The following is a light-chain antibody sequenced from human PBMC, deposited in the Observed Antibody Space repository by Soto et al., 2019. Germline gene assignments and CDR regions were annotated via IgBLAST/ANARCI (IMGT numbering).Light chain of an antibody. Sequence: EIQMAQSGSTLSASVGDRVTRTCRASQSISSWLAWYQQKPGKAPKLLIYDASSLESGVPSRFSGSGSGTEFTLTISRLQTDDFATYYCQQYNSYSRTFGQGTKVDIK. V-gene: IGKV1-5*01. J-gene: IGKJ1*01. CDR1: QSISSW. CDR3: QQYNSYSRT. CDR2: DAS.